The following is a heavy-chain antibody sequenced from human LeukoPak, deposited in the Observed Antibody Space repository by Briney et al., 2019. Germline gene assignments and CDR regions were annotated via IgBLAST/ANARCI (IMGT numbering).Heavy chain of an antibody. V-gene: IGHV3-20*04. CDR2: INWNGGST. CDR3: VRYDFWSGAKGGDY. D-gene: IGHD3-3*01. J-gene: IGHJ4*02. Sequence: GGSLRLSCAASRFTFSSYGMSWVRQAPEKGLEWVSSINWNGGSTAYVDSVKGRFTISRDNAKNSLYLQMNSLRAEDTALYYCVRYDFWSGAKGGDYWGQGTLVTVSS. CDR1: RFTFSSYG.